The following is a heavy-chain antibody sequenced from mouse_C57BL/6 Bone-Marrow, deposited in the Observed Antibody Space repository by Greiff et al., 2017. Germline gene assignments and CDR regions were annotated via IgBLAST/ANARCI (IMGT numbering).Heavy chain of an antibody. Sequence: VQLQQPGAELVKPGASVKLSCKASGYTFTSYWMHWVKQRPGRGLEWIGRIDPNSGGTKYNEKFKSKATLTVDKPSSTAYMQLSSRTSADSAVYYWGWWTADEDGDFDVWGTGTTVTVSS. D-gene: IGHD1-1*02. CDR1: GYTFTSYW. V-gene: IGHV1-72*01. CDR2: IDPNSGGT. CDR3: GWWTADEDGDFDV. J-gene: IGHJ1*03.